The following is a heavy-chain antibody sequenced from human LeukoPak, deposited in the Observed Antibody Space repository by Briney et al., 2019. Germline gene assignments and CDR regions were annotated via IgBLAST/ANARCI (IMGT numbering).Heavy chain of an antibody. Sequence: SSETLSLTCTVSGGSISSGGYYWSWIRQPPGKGLEWIGYIYHSGSTYYNPSLKSRVTISVGRSKNQFSLKLSSVTAADTAVYYCARWGVGYCSSTSCHGDAFDIWGQGTMVTVSS. D-gene: IGHD2-2*01. V-gene: IGHV4-30-2*01. CDR2: IYHSGST. J-gene: IGHJ3*02. CDR3: ARWGVGYCSSTSCHGDAFDI. CDR1: GGSISSGGYY.